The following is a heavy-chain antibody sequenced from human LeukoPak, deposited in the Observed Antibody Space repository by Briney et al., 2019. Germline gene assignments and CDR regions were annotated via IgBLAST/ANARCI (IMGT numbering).Heavy chain of an antibody. Sequence: PGGSLRLSCAASGFTFSSYSMNWVRQAPGKGLEWVSSISSSSSYIYYADSVKGRFTISRVNAKNSLYLQMNSLRAEDTAVYYCAKGWGRIGTYFDYWGQGTLVTVSS. D-gene: IGHD1-14*01. CDR3: AKGWGRIGTYFDY. CDR1: GFTFSSYS. V-gene: IGHV3-21*01. CDR2: ISSSSSYI. J-gene: IGHJ4*02.